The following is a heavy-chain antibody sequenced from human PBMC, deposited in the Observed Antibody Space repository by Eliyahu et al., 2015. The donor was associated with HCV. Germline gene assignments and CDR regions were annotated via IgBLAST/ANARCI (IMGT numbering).Heavy chain of an antibody. CDR2: INWNGGRT. Sequence: DVQLVESGGGVVRPGGSLRLSCAASGFXLXDYGXSWVRQAPGKGLGWVSGINWNGGRTGYADSVKGRFTISRDNAKNSLYLQMNSLRAEDTALYYCARDWLRRLHDLRFHAFDIWGQGTMVTVSS. V-gene: IGHV3-20*04. D-gene: IGHD3/OR15-3a*01. CDR3: ARDWLRRLHDLRFHAFDI. J-gene: IGHJ3*02. CDR1: GFXLXDYG.